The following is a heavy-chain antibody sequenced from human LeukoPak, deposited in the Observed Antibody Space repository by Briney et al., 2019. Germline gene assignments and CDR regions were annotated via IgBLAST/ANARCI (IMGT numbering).Heavy chain of an antibody. D-gene: IGHD6-13*01. V-gene: IGHV3-15*01. CDR1: GFTFSSYW. CDR2: IKSKTDGWTT. CDR3: TSTYTRSSWYLKYNWFDP. J-gene: IGHJ5*02. Sequence: GGSLRLSCAASGFTFSSYWMSWVRQAPGKGLEWVGRIKSKTDGWTTDYAAPVKGRFTISRDDSKNTLFLQMNSLKTEDTAVYYCTSTYTRSSWYLKYNWFDPWGQGTRVTVSS.